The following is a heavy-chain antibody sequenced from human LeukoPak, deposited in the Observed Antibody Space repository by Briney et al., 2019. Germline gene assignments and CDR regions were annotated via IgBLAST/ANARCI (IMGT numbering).Heavy chain of an antibody. CDR2: ISSSGSTI. D-gene: IGHD3-10*01. Sequence: PGGSLGLSCAASGFTFSSYEMNWVRQAPGKGLEWVSYISSSGSTIYYADSVKGRFTISRDNAKNSLYPQMNSLRAEDTAVYYCARVLRYGSGSYQMGGFGFDYWGQGTLVTVSS. CDR3: ARVLRYGSGSYQMGGFGFDY. V-gene: IGHV3-48*03. CDR1: GFTFSSYE. J-gene: IGHJ4*02.